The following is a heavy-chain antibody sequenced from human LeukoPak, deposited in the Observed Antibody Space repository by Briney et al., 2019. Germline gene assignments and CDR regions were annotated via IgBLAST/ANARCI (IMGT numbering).Heavy chain of an antibody. CDR3: ARGGSYYDSSGYYYEFDY. D-gene: IGHD3-22*01. CDR1: GGSISSGDYY. Sequence: SETLSLTCTVSGGSISSGDYYWSWIRQPPGKGLEWIGYIYYSGSTYYNPSLKSRVTISVDTSKNQFSLKLSSVTAADTAVYYCARGGSYYDSSGYYYEFDYWGQGTLVTVSS. V-gene: IGHV4-30-4*01. J-gene: IGHJ4*02. CDR2: IYYSGST.